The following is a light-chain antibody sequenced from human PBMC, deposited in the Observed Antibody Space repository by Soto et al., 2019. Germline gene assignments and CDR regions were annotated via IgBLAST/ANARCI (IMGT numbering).Light chain of an antibody. J-gene: IGKJ1*01. Sequence: ERVLTQSPAALSVSPGGRATLSCRASQDVMYDLAWYQQKPGQAPRLLVYGASTRSTDAPSRFRGSGSGREFSLTISSLQSEDFATYYGQRYRSWPRTFGQGSKVEI. CDR2: GAS. V-gene: IGKV3-15*01. CDR1: QDVMYD. CDR3: QRYRSWPRT.